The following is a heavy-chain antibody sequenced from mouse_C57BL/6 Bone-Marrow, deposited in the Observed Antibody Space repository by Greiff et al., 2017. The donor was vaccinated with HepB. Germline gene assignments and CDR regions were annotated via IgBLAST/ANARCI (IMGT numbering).Heavy chain of an antibody. CDR1: GFSLTSYA. J-gene: IGHJ3*01. D-gene: IGHD2-3*01. V-gene: IGHV2-9-1*01. CDR3: ARNLDGYYWTWFAY. Sequence: VQLVESGPGLVAPSQSLSITCTVSGFSLTSYAISWVRQPPGKGLEWLGVIWTGGGTNYNSALKSRLSISKDNSKSQVFLKMNSLQTDDTARYYCARNLDGYYWTWFAYWGQGTLVTVSA. CDR2: IWTGGGT.